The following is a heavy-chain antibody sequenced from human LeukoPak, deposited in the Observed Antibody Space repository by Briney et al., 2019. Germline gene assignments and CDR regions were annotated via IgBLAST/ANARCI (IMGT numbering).Heavy chain of an antibody. V-gene: IGHV3-9*03. CDR1: GFTFDDYA. D-gene: IGHD2-2*01. CDR2: ISWNSGNI. CDR3: AKDIYAHFGSTSCMDV. Sequence: TGGSLRLSCAASGFTFDDYAMHWVRQAPGKGLEWVSGISWNSGNIGYSDSVKGRFTISRDTAKNSLYLQMNSLRTEDMAVYYCAKDIYAHFGSTSCMDVWGKGTTVTVSS. J-gene: IGHJ6*03.